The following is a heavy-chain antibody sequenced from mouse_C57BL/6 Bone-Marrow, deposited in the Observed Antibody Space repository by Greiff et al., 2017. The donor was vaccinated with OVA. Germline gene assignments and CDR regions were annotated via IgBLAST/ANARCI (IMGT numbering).Heavy chain of an antibody. V-gene: IGHV5-16*01. J-gene: IGHJ4*01. CDR3: ARGGSYYSNPYAMDY. CDR1: GFTFSDYY. CDR2: INYDGSST. Sequence: EVKLVESEGGLVQPGRSMKLSCTASGFTFSDYYMAWVRQVPEKGLEWVANINYDGSSTYYLDSLKSRFIISRDNAKNILYLQMSSLKSEDTATYYCARGGSYYSNPYAMDYWGQGTSVTVSS. D-gene: IGHD2-5*01.